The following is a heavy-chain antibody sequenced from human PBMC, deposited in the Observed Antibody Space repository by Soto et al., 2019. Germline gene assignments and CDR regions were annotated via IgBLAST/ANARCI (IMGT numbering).Heavy chain of an antibody. D-gene: IGHD1-26*01. Sequence: ASVKVSCKASGGTFSSYAISWVRQAPGQWLEWMGGIIPIFGTANYAQKFQGRVTITADESTSTAYMELSSLRSEDTAVYYCARDHLAGTIVGATAFDYWGQGTLVTVSS. J-gene: IGHJ4*02. V-gene: IGHV1-69*13. CDR3: ARDHLAGTIVGATAFDY. CDR1: GGTFSSYA. CDR2: IIPIFGTA.